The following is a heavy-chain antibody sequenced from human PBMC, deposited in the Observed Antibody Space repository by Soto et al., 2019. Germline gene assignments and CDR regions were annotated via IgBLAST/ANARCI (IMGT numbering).Heavy chain of an antibody. CDR2: IIPIFGTA. V-gene: IGHV1-69*13. Sequence: SVTFSCTASGLTFSTYAISWIRQAPGQGLEWMGGIIPIFGTAKYAQKFQGRVTITADESTSTAYMELISLRSEDTAVYYCERGVEKYYSSTSGPVRYGMDVWGQGTTVTVSS. CDR1: GLTFSTYA. CDR3: ERGVEKYYSSTSGPVRYGMDV. D-gene: IGHD2-8*01. J-gene: IGHJ6*02.